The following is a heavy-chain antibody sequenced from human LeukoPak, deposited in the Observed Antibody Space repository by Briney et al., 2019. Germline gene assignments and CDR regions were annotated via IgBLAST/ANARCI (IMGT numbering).Heavy chain of an antibody. CDR2: INHSGST. CDR1: GGSFSGYY. D-gene: IGHD3-22*01. J-gene: IGHJ4*02. V-gene: IGHV4-34*01. Sequence: PSETLSLTCAVYGGSFSGYYWSWIRQPPGKGLKWIGEINHSGSTNYNPSLKSRVTISVDTSKNQFSLKLSSVTAADTAVYYCARGGSTYYYDSSGYYFIYWGQGTLVTVSS. CDR3: ARGGSTYYYDSSGYYFIY.